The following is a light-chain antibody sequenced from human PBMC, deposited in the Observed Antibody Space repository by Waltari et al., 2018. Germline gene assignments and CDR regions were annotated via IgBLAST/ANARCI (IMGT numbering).Light chain of an antibody. Sequence: QSALTQPASVSGSPGQPISISCTGTSSDVGGYNFVSWYQQHPGKAPQLMIYDVANRPSGVSNRFSGSKSGNTASLTISGLQAEDEADYYCSSYTSSSTRVFGTGTKVTVL. J-gene: IGLJ1*01. CDR1: SSDVGGYNF. CDR2: DVA. V-gene: IGLV2-14*03. CDR3: SSYTSSSTRV.